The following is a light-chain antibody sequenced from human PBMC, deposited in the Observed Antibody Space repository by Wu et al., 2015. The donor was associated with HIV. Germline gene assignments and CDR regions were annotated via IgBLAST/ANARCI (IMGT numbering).Light chain of an antibody. J-gene: IGKJ1*01. CDR1: QSISSW. CDR2: QAS. Sequence: DIQMTQSPSTLSASVGDRVTITCRASQSISSWLAWYQHKPGKAPKLLIYQASSLKSGVPSRFSGSGSETEFTLTISSLQPDDFATYYCQQYNSYSSWTFGQGTKVEIK. CDR3: QQYNSYSSWT. V-gene: IGKV1-5*03.